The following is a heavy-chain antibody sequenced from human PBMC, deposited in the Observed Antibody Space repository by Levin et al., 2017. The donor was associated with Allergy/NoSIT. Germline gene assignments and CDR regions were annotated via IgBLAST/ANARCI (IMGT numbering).Heavy chain of an antibody. V-gene: IGHV4-61*01. D-gene: IGHD4-17*01. CDR1: GGSVSSGSYY. CDR3: AREGHYGDYFDY. J-gene: IGHJ4*02. CDR2: IFYSGTT. Sequence: PGGSLRLSCSVSGGSVSSGSYYWSWIRQPPGKGLEWIGYIFYSGTTNYNLSLKSRVTILVDTSKNQFSLKLSSVTAADTAVYYCAREGHYGDYFDYWGQGTLVTVSS.